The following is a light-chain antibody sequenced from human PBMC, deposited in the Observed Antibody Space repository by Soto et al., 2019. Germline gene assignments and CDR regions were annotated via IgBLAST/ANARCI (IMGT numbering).Light chain of an antibody. J-gene: IGKJ3*01. Sequence: DIQMTQSPSTLSASVGDRVTITCRASQGISSWLAWYQQRPGEAPKVLIYDASSLESGVPSRFSGSGSETEFTLTISSLQPDDFAPYYCQHYNSYPFTFGPGTKVDIK. CDR3: QHYNSYPFT. CDR1: QGISSW. V-gene: IGKV1-5*01. CDR2: DAS.